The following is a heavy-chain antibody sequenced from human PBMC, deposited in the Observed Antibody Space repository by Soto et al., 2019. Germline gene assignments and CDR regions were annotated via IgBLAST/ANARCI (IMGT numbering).Heavy chain of an antibody. D-gene: IGHD6-13*01. Sequence: HVQLVQSGAEVKKPGSSVKVSCKASGGTFSSYAISWVRQAPGQGLEWMGGIIPIFGTANYAQKFQGRVTITADESTSTAYMELSSLRSEDTAVYYCARDQGSDSSSWYPMDYYYYYGMDVWGQGTTVTVSS. CDR1: GGTFSSYA. V-gene: IGHV1-69*01. J-gene: IGHJ6*02. CDR2: IIPIFGTA. CDR3: ARDQGSDSSSWYPMDYYYYYGMDV.